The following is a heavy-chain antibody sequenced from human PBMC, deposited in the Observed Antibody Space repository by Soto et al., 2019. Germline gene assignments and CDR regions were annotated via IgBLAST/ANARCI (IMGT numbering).Heavy chain of an antibody. J-gene: IGHJ6*03. Sequence: SSETLSLTCTVSGGSISSYYWSRIRQPPGKGLEWIGYIYYSGSTNYNPSLKSRVTISVDTSKNQFSLKLSSVTAADTAVYYCARAYCSSTSCYDDYYYYYMDVWGKGTTVTVSS. V-gene: IGHV4-59*01. CDR1: GGSISSYY. D-gene: IGHD2-2*01. CDR2: IYYSGST. CDR3: ARAYCSSTSCYDDYYYYYMDV.